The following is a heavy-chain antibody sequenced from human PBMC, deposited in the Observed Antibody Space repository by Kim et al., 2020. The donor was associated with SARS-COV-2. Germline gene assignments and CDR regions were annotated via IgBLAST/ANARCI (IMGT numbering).Heavy chain of an antibody. D-gene: IGHD2-2*02. CDR3: AKRYCSSTSCYRSPFDY. Sequence: GSLRLSCAASGFTFSSYAMSWVRQAPGKGLEWVSAISGSGGSTYYADSVKGRFTISRDNSKNTLYLQMNSLRAEDTAVYYWAKRYCSSTSCYRSPFDYWGQGTLVIVSS. CDR2: ISGSGGST. V-gene: IGHV3-23*01. CDR1: GFTFSSYA. J-gene: IGHJ4*02.